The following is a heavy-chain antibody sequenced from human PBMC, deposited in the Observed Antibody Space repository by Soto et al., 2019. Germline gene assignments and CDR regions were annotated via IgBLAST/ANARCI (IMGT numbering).Heavy chain of an antibody. CDR1: GGTFSSYA. CDR3: ERDSCSSTSCYLRPNDYGDYVFDY. Sequence: QVQLVQSGAEVKKPGSSVKVSCKASGGTFSSYAISWVRQAPGQGLEWMGGIIPIFGTANYAQKFQGRVTITADKSTSTAYMELSSLRSEDTAVYYCERDSCSSTSCYLRPNDYGDYVFDYWGQGTLVTVSS. V-gene: IGHV1-69*06. J-gene: IGHJ4*02. D-gene: IGHD2-2*01. CDR2: IIPIFGTA.